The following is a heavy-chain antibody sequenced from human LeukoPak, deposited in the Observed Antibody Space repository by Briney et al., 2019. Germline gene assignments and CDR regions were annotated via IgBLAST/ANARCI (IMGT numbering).Heavy chain of an antibody. CDR3: ARAGIAAAGTLDY. J-gene: IGHJ4*02. CDR2: IIPIFGTV. D-gene: IGHD6-13*01. CDR1: GGTFSSYA. V-gene: IGHV1-69*01. Sequence: GASVTVSCKASGGTFSSYAISWVRQAPGQGLEWMGGIIPIFGTVNYAQKFQGRVTITADESTSTAYMELSSLRSEDTAVYYCARAGIAAAGTLDYWGQGTLVTVSS.